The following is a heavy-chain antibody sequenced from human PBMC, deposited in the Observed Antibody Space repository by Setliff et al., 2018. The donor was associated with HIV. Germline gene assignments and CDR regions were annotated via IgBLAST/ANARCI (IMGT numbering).Heavy chain of an antibody. CDR1: GFTVSSNF. CDR2: INNSGTT. D-gene: IGHD2-15*01. Sequence: GGSLRLSCAASGFTVSSNFMTWVRQAPGKGLEWVSVINNSGTTKYADSVKGRFTISRDNSKNTVFLQMNSLRADDTAVYYCAKDQVAGLYYFDYWGQGTLVTVSS. V-gene: IGHV3-53*01. CDR3: AKDQVAGLYYFDY. J-gene: IGHJ4*02.